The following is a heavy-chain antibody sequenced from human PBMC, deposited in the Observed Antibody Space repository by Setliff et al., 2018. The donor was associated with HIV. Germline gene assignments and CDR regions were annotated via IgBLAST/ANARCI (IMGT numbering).Heavy chain of an antibody. CDR3: MRGRSITIFGVAYFDF. V-gene: IGHV4-38-2*01. CDR1: GYSISTAYY. J-gene: IGHJ4*02. D-gene: IGHD3-3*01. Sequence: SETLSLTCAVSGYSISTAYYWGWIRQPPGKGLEWIGSVYHSGTTYYNPSLKSRVTISVDMSNNQFSLKVTSVTAADTAVYYCMRGRSITIFGVAYFDFWGQGTQGTVSS. CDR2: VYHSGTT.